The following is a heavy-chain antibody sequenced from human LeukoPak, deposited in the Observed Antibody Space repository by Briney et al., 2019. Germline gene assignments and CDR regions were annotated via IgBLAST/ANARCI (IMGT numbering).Heavy chain of an antibody. CDR3: ARNHPYVYVGGGGLIGRAFDI. J-gene: IGHJ3*02. CDR1: GYSFTSYW. V-gene: IGHV5-51*01. D-gene: IGHD3-16*01. CDR2: IYPGDSDT. Sequence: GESLKISCKGSGYSFTSYWIGWVRQMPGKGLEWMGIIYPGDSDTRYSPSFQGQVTISADKSISTAYLQWSSLKASDTAMYYCARNHPYVYVGGGGLIGRAFDIWGQGTMVTVSS.